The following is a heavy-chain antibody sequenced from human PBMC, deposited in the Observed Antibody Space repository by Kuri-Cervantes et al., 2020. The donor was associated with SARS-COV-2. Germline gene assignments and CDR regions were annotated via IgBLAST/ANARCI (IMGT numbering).Heavy chain of an antibody. CDR1: GGSISSGGYY. V-gene: IGHV4-34*01. J-gene: IGHJ6*02. CDR2: INHSGST. D-gene: IGHD3-3*01. CDR3: ARGLSKRITIFGVVITGSYYGMDV. Sequence: SETLSLTCAVSGGSISSGGYYWSWIRQPPGKGLEWIGEINHSGSTNYNPSLKSRVTISVDTSKNQFSLKLSSVTAADTAVYYCARGLSKRITIFGVVITGSYYGMDVWGQGTTVTVSS.